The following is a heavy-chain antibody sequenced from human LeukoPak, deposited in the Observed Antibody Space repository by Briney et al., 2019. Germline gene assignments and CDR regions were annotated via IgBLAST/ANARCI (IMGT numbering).Heavy chain of an antibody. J-gene: IGHJ4*02. Sequence: GGSLRLSCAASGFTFSSYSMNWVRQAPGKGLEWVSSISSSSSYIYYADSVKGRFTISRDNAKNSLYLQMNSLRAEDTAVYYCAKDPEYCSTSSCFDYWGQGTLVTVSS. D-gene: IGHD2-2*01. CDR2: ISSSSSYI. CDR1: GFTFSSYS. V-gene: IGHV3-21*01. CDR3: AKDPEYCSTSSCFDY.